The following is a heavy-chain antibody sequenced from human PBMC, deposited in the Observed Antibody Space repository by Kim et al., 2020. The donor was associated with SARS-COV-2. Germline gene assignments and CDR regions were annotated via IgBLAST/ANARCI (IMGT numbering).Heavy chain of an antibody. J-gene: IGHJ4*02. Sequence: SVKVSCKASGGTFSSYAISWVRQAPGQGLEWMGRIIPILGIANYAQKFQGRVTITADKSTSTAYMELSSLRSEDTAVYYCARWGGYSYYFDYWGQGTLVTVSS. CDR1: GGTFSSYA. CDR3: ARWGGYSYYFDY. V-gene: IGHV1-69*04. D-gene: IGHD3-3*01. CDR2: IIPILGIA.